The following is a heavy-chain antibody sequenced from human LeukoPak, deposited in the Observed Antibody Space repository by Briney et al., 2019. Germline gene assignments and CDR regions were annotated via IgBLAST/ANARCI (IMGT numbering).Heavy chain of an antibody. CDR3: ARARIVGARFDY. CDR2: IYYSGSA. V-gene: IGHV4-39*01. Sequence: SETLSLTCTFSGGSISSSSYYWGWIRQPPGKGLEWIGSIYYSGSAYYNPSLKSRVALSVDTSKNQFSLKLSSVTAADTAVYYCARARIVGARFDYWGQGTLVTVSS. CDR1: GGSISSSSYY. J-gene: IGHJ4*02. D-gene: IGHD1-26*01.